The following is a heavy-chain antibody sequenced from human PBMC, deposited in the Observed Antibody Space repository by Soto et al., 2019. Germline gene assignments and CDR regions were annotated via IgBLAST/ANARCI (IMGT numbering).Heavy chain of an antibody. V-gene: IGHV4-59*08. CDR3: ARHGFGSLHGLVDV. Sequence: QVQLQESGPGLVKPSETLSLTCTVSGGSITNYYCSWFRQPPGKGLEWIGYIQYNGYSAYNLALKRRVTMSMHTAKTQFSLTLDSVTATDTAVYYCARHGFGSLHGLVDVWGQGTTVIVSS. J-gene: IGHJ6*02. D-gene: IGHD3-10*01. CDR2: IQYNGYS. CDR1: GGSITNYY.